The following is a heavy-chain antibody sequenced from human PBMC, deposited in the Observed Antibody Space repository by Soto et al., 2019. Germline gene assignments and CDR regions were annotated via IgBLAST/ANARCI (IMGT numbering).Heavy chain of an antibody. D-gene: IGHD2-2*01. CDR1: GGSISSYY. Sequence: PSETLSLTCTVSGGSISSYYWSWIRQPPGKGLEWIGYIYYSGSTNYNPSLKSRVTISVDTSKNQFSLKLSSVTAADTAVYYCARERGKYHFDYWGQGTLVTVSS. J-gene: IGHJ4*02. CDR3: ARERGKYHFDY. V-gene: IGHV4-59*01. CDR2: IYYSGST.